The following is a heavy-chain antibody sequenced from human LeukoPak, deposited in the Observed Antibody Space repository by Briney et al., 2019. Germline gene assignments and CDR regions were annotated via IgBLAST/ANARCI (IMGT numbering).Heavy chain of an antibody. J-gene: IGHJ4*02. CDR1: GASITNYY. CDR2: IYYRGRT. CDR3: ARGGPDWQHDN. D-gene: IGHD3-9*01. Sequence: SETLSLTCTVSGASITNYYWSWIRQPPGKGLEWIGCIYYRGRTSYNPSLKSRVTISVNTSKSQFSLNLSSVTAADTAVYYCARGGPDWQHDNWGQGTLVTVTS. V-gene: IGHV4-30-4*01.